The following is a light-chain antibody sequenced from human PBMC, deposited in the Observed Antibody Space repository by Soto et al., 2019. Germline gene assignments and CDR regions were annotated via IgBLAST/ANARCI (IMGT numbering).Light chain of an antibody. CDR2: DDS. J-gene: IGLJ3*02. CDR1: KIGGKN. CDR3: QVWDSNSDHQV. V-gene: IGLV3-21*02. Sequence: SYELTQPPSVSVAPGQTATITCGGNKIGGKNVHWYQQKPGQAPVLVVYDDSYRPSGIPERFSGSNSGNSATLNISRVEAGDEADYYWQVWDSNSDHQVFGGGTKLTVL.